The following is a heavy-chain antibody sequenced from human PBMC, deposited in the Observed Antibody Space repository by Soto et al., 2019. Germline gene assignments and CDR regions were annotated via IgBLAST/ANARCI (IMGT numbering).Heavy chain of an antibody. Sequence: GGSLRLSCAASGFIVSDNYMSWVRQAPGKGLEWVSAISGSGGSTYYADSVKGRFTISRDNSKNTVSLQMNSLRDEDSAAYYCATTGPYWGQGTLVTVSS. CDR1: GFIVSDNY. J-gene: IGHJ4*02. CDR3: ATTGPY. V-gene: IGHV3-23*01. CDR2: ISGSGGST.